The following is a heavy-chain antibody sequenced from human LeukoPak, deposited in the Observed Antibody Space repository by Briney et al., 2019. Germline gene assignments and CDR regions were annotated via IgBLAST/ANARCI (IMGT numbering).Heavy chain of an antibody. CDR2: ISSTRSTT. V-gene: IGHV3-48*01. J-gene: IGHJ3*02. Sequence: PGGSLRLSCAVSGFTFSRYSMNWVRQAPGKGLGWVSYISSTRSTTYYADSVKGRFTISRDNAKNSLYLQMNSLRAEDTAVYYCARDAAYCGGDCYMDAFDIWGQGTMVTVFS. CDR3: ARDAAYCGGDCYMDAFDI. CDR1: GFTFSRYS. D-gene: IGHD2-21*02.